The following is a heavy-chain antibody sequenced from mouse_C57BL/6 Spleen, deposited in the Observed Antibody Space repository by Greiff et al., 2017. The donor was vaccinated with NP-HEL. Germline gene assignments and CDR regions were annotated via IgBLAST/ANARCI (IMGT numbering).Heavy chain of an antibody. J-gene: IGHJ3*01. D-gene: IGHD2-3*01. CDR1: GFTFSSYA. Sequence: EVKLMESGGGLVKPGGSLKLSCAASGFTFSSYAMSWVRQTPEKRLEWVATISDGGSYTYYPDNVKGRVTISRDNAKNNLYLQMSHLKSEDTAMYYCAREDGYYGFAYWGQGTLVTVSA. CDR2: ISDGGSYT. V-gene: IGHV5-4*01. CDR3: AREDGYYGFAY.